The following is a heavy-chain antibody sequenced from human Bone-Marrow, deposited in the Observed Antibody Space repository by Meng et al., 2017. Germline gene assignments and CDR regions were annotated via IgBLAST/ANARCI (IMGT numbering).Heavy chain of an antibody. Sequence: SVKVSCKASGGTFSSYAISWVRQAPGQGLEWMGGIIPIFGTANYAQKFQGRVTITADKSTSTAYMELSSLRSEDTAVYYCARGSHYDILTGQIYAFDIWGQGTMVTVSS. D-gene: IGHD3-9*01. J-gene: IGHJ3*02. CDR3: ARGSHYDILTGQIYAFDI. CDR1: GGTFSSYA. V-gene: IGHV1-69*06. CDR2: IIPIFGTA.